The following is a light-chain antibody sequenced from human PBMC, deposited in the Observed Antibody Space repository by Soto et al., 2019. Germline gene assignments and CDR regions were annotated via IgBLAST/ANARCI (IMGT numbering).Light chain of an antibody. Sequence: QSALTQPRSVSGSPGQSVTISCTGTSSDIGGYNHVSWYQQHPGKAPKLMIYDVSKRPSGVPDRFSGSKSGNTASLTISGLQDEDEADYHCFSYAGSYIWVFGGGNQLTVL. V-gene: IGLV2-11*01. CDR1: SSDIGGYNH. CDR3: FSYAGSYIWV. J-gene: IGLJ3*02. CDR2: DVS.